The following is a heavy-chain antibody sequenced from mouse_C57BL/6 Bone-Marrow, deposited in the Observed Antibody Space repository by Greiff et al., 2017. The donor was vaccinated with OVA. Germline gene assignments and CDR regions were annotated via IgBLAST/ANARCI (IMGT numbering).Heavy chain of an antibody. V-gene: IGHV1-64*01. CDR1: GCTFTSYW. CDR3: ARWGSRDYAMYY. Sequence: QVQLTQPGAELVKPGASVKLSCTASGCTFTSYWMHWVKQRPGQGLEWIGMIHPNSGSTNYNEKLKSKTTLTVDKSSSTAYMQLSSLTSEDSAVYYFARWGSRDYAMYYWGQGTSVTVSS. J-gene: IGHJ4*01. CDR2: IHPNSGST.